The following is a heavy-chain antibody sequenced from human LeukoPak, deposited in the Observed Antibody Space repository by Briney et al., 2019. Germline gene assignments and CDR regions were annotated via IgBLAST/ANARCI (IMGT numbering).Heavy chain of an antibody. CDR1: GFTFSRYW. V-gene: IGHV3-7*05. J-gene: IGHJ3*02. CDR2: IHEDGSDK. Sequence: GGSLRLSCAASGFTFSRYWMNWVRQAPGQGLEWVANIHEDGSDKYYVDSVKGRFTISRDNAKNSVYLQMNGLKAEDTAVYYCARILRLHTPRTFDIWGQGTMVTVSS. CDR3: ARILRLHTPRTFDI. D-gene: IGHD5-24*01.